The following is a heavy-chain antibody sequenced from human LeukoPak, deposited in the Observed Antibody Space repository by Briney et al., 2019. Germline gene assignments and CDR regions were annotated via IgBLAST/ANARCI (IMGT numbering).Heavy chain of an antibody. D-gene: IGHD3-3*01. CDR1: GGSISSYY. J-gene: IGHJ4*02. Sequence: SETLSLTCTVSGGSISSYYWSWIRQPPGKGLEWIGYIYYSGSTNYNPSLKSRVTISVDTSKNQFSLKLSSVTAADTAVYYCAREAQYYDFWSGYLRAPFDYWGQGTLVTVSS. CDR3: AREAQYYDFWSGYLRAPFDY. V-gene: IGHV4-59*12. CDR2: IYYSGST.